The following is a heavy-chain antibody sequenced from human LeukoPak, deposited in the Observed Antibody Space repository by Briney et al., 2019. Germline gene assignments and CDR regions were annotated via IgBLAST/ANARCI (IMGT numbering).Heavy chain of an antibody. J-gene: IGHJ4*02. CDR3: ARTIRDGYSPFDY. D-gene: IGHD5-24*01. Sequence: SETLSLTCTVSGGSISSYYWSWIRQPPGKGLEWIGYIYYSGSTNYNPSLKSRVTISVDTSKNQFSLKLSSVTAADTAVYYCARTIRDGYSPFDYWGQGTLVTVSS. CDR2: IYYSGST. V-gene: IGHV4-59*01. CDR1: GGSISSYY.